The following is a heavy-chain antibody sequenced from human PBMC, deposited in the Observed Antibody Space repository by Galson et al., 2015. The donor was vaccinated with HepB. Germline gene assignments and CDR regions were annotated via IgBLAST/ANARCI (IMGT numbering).Heavy chain of an antibody. D-gene: IGHD3-10*01. V-gene: IGHV4-59*01. CDR1: GGSMSRYY. CDR2: IYYSGST. J-gene: IGHJ3*02. CDR3: ARSSYGYDDFDI. Sequence: LSLTCTVSGGSMSRYYWNWIRQSPERGLEWIGYIYYSGSTNYNPSLKSRVFISVETSRSQLSLELTSVTTADAAVYYCARSSYGYDDFDIWGQGTMVTVSS.